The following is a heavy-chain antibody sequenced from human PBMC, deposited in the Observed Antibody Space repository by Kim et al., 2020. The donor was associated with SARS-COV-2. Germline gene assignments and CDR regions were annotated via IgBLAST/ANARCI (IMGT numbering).Heavy chain of an antibody. Sequence: PETLSLTCTVYGGPISNSYWGWIRQPPGKGLEWIGFIYHGTGTNYNPSLKSRSTISSDTSKNQFSLNLTSVTAAATAVYYCARDTWSGKDYYYGLDVGG. V-gene: IGHV4-59*01. J-gene: IGHJ6*02. CDR1: GGPISNSY. CDR3: ARDTWSGKDYYYGLDV. CDR2: IYHGTGT.